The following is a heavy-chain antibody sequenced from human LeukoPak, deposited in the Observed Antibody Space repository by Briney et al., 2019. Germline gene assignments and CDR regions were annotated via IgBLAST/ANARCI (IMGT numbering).Heavy chain of an antibody. D-gene: IGHD3-9*01. CDR1: GYTFTSYY. CDR3: ARGDKLRYFDWLPSHDAFDI. CDR2: INPSGGST. V-gene: IGHV1-46*01. J-gene: IGHJ3*02. Sequence: GASAKVSCKASGYTFTSYYMHWVRQAPGQGLEWMGIINPSGGSTSYAQKFQGRVTMTRDTSTSTAYMELSSLRSEDTAVYYCARGDKLRYFDWLPSHDAFDIWGQGTMVTVSS.